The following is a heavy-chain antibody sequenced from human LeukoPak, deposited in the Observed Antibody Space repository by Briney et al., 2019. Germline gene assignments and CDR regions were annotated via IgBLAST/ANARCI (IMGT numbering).Heavy chain of an antibody. Sequence: GRSLRLFCAASGFTFDDYAMHWVRQAPGKGLEWVSGISWNSGSMDYADSVKGRFTISRDNSKNTLYLQMNSLRAEDTAVYYCARDRYDSSGYDWFDPWGQGTLVTVSS. V-gene: IGHV3-9*01. CDR3: ARDRYDSSGYDWFDP. J-gene: IGHJ5*02. CDR2: ISWNSGSM. CDR1: GFTFDDYA. D-gene: IGHD3-22*01.